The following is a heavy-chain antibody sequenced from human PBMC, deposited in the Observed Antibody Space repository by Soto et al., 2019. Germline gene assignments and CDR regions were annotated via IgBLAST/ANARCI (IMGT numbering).Heavy chain of an antibody. CDR1: GFTFSSYG. CDR3: AKDGGDRSGGFDF. CDR2: ISYDGSNK. V-gene: IGHV3-30*18. Sequence: VQLVESGGGVVQPGRSLRLSCAASGFTFSSYGMYWVRQAPGKGLEWVAVISYDGSNKYYADSVKGRFTISRDNSKNTLYLQMNSLRAEDTAVYYCAKDGGDRSGGFDFWGQGTLVTVSS. D-gene: IGHD2-21*02. J-gene: IGHJ4*02.